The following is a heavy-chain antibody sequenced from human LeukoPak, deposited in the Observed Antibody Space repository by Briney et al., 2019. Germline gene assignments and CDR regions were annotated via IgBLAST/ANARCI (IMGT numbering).Heavy chain of an antibody. CDR3: AGDGVGANPGDAFDI. CDR2: IRGSGTTI. Sequence: GGPLRLSCAASGFTFSSTSMNWVRQAPGKGLEWVSHIRGSGTTIYYADSVKGRFTISRDNAKSSLYLQMNSLRAEDTAVYYCAGDGVGANPGDAFDIWGQGTMVTVSS. V-gene: IGHV3-48*01. CDR1: GFTFSSTS. D-gene: IGHD1-26*01. J-gene: IGHJ3*02.